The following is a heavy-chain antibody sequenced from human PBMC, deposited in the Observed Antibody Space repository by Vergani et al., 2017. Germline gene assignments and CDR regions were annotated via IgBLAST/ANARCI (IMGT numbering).Heavy chain of an antibody. Sequence: EVQLVESGGGLVQPGGSLRLSCAASGFTVSSNYMSWVRQAPGKGLEWVSVIYSGGSTYYADSVKGRFTISRDNSKNTLYLEMNSLRAEDTAVYYCAREREDHYYDSSGYLDHWGQGTLVTVSS. CDR2: IYSGGST. CDR1: GFTVSSNY. CDR3: AREREDHYYDSSGYLDH. V-gene: IGHV3-66*01. J-gene: IGHJ4*02. D-gene: IGHD3-22*01.